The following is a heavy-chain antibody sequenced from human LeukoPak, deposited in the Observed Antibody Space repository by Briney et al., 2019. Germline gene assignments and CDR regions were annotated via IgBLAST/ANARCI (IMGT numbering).Heavy chain of an antibody. D-gene: IGHD1-14*01. V-gene: IGHV4-59*11. CDR3: ARDRISINALDM. J-gene: IGHJ3*02. Sequence: SETLSLTCTVSGASISGHYLTWIRQPPGKGLEWIGYISHIGSTNYNPSLKSRVTISVDTSKNQFSLKLTSMPAADTAVYYCARDRISINALDMWGQGTMVTVSS. CDR1: GASISGHY. CDR2: ISHIGST.